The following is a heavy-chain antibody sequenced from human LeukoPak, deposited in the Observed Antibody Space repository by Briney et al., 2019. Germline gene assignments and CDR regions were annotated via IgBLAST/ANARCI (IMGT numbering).Heavy chain of an antibody. V-gene: IGHV3-23*01. CDR3: VKDYQVGNTPAFGDC. Sequence: PGGSLRLSCAASGFTCRSHAMSWVPQAPGKGLQFVSGLIENGATTYYADSVKGRFTISRDNSRSTVYLQMTSLRAEDTAVYYCVKDYQVGNTPAFGDCWGQGTLVTVSS. CDR1: GFTCRSHA. J-gene: IGHJ4*02. CDR2: LIENGATT. D-gene: IGHD2-21*01.